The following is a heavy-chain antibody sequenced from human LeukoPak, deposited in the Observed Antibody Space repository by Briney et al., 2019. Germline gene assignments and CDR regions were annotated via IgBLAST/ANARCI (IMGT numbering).Heavy chain of an antibody. CDR1: GFTVSANY. Sequence: GGSLRLSCAASGFTVSANYMTWVRQAPGKGLEWVSVIYSGGSTYYADSVKGRFIISRDKYKNTVYLQMNSLRTEDTAVYYCARDNFYNWFDPWGQGTLVTVSS. D-gene: IGHD1-20*01. V-gene: IGHV3-66*02. J-gene: IGHJ5*02. CDR3: ARDNFYNWFDP. CDR2: IYSGGST.